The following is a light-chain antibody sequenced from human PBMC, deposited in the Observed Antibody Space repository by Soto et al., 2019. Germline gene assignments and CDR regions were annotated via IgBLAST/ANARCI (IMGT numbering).Light chain of an antibody. CDR3: MKPLQSPAT. Sequence: DIVMTQSPLSLPVTPGEPASISCRSSQSLLHSNGYNYLDWYLQKPGQSPQLLIYLGSNRAPGVPDWFRGSGSGTFFPLKISRVEAEDVVVYYCMKPLQSPATFGRGTKVEIK. CDR2: LGS. J-gene: IGKJ1*01. V-gene: IGKV2-28*01. CDR1: QSLLHSNGYNY.